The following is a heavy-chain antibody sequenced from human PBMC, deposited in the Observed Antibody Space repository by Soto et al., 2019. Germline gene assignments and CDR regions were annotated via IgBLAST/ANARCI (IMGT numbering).Heavy chain of an antibody. V-gene: IGHV1-18*04. CDR1: DDTFTNYP. Sequence: QVQLVQSGAEVKKPGASVKVSCKASDDTFTNYPISWVRQAPEQGLEWMGWISAYNGNTDYAQKVQGRITLTTDTSTSTAFLELRSPTSDDTAVDYCARGKLVRRTSALGYWGPGTLVTVSS. CDR3: ARGKLVRRTSALGY. J-gene: IGHJ4*02. D-gene: IGHD2-8*01. CDR2: ISAYNGNT.